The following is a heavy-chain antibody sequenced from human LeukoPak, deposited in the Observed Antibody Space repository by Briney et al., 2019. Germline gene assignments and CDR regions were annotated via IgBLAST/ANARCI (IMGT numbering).Heavy chain of an antibody. CDR2: IFSGAST. V-gene: IGHV3-66*01. J-gene: IGHJ3*02. D-gene: IGHD5-12*01. CDR1: GFTVSSDY. Sequence: GGSLRLSCAASGFTVSSDYLSWVRQAPGKGPEWVSVIFSGASTYYADSVKGRFTISRDNSKNTLYLHMNSLSAEDTAVYYCARGSPYSGYDLRAFDIWGQGTTVTVSS. CDR3: ARGSPYSGYDLRAFDI.